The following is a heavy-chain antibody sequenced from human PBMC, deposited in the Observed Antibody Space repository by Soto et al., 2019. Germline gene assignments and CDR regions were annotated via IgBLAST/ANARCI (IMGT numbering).Heavy chain of an antibody. CDR1: GFTFSSYA. J-gene: IGHJ3*02. CDR2: ISGSGGST. CDR3: AKDPALDGDAFDI. V-gene: IGHV3-23*01. Sequence: VGSLRLSCAASGFTFSSYAMSWVRQAPGKGLEWVSAISGSGGSTYYADSVKGRFTISRDNSKNTLYLQMNSLRAEDTAVYYCAKDPALDGDAFDIWGQGTMVTVSS.